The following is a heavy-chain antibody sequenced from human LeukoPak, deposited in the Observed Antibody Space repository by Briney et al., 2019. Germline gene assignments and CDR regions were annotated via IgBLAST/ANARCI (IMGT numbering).Heavy chain of an antibody. J-gene: IGHJ5*02. CDR1: AGSISSRSYY. CDR2: SYYSGSP. Sequence: SETLSLTCTVSAGSISSRSYYWGWIRQPPGKGLEWIGSSYYSGSPHYNPSLKSRVAISVDTSKNQFSLRLSSVTAADTAVYYCARGVAVAGGNWFDPWGQGTLVTVSS. V-gene: IGHV4-39*07. CDR3: ARGVAVAGGNWFDP. D-gene: IGHD6-19*01.